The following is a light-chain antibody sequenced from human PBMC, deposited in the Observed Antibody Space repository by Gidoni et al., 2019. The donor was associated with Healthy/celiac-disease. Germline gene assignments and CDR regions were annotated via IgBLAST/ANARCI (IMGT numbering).Light chain of an antibody. V-gene: IGKV3-20*01. Sequence: EIALTQSPGTLSLSPGDRATLSCRDSHSVSSSYLAWYQQKPGQAPRLLIYGASSRATGIPDRFSGSGSGTDFTLTISRLEPEDFAVYYCQQYGSSPPLTFGGGTKVEIK. J-gene: IGKJ4*01. CDR3: QQYGSSPPLT. CDR1: HSVSSSY. CDR2: GAS.